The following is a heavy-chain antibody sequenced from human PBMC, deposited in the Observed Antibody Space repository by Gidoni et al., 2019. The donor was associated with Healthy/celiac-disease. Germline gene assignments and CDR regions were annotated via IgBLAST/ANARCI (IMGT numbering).Heavy chain of an antibody. V-gene: IGHV3-23*01. CDR3: AKGILGGVVVAALDY. CDR2: ISGSGGST. D-gene: IGHD2-15*01. CDR1: GFTVSSYA. Sequence: EVQLLESGGGLVQPGGSLRHSCAASGFTVSSYAMSWVRQAPGKGLEWVSAISGSGGSTYYADAVKGRFTISRDNSKNTLYLQMNSLRAEDTAVYYCAKGILGGVVVAALDYWGQGTLVTVSS. J-gene: IGHJ4*02.